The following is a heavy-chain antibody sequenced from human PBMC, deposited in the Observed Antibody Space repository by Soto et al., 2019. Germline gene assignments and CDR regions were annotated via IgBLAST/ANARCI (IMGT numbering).Heavy chain of an antibody. D-gene: IGHD3-16*01. V-gene: IGHV1-18*04. CDR1: GYTFNSYG. CDR2: ISAYNGNT. J-gene: IGHJ6*02. CDR3: ARPVLRARNYYYGMDV. Sequence: ASVKASCQASGYTFNSYGLSWVRQAPGEGLEWMGWISAYNGNTNYAQKLQGRVTMTTDTSTSTAYMELRSLRSDDTAVYYCARPVLRARNYYYGMDVWG.